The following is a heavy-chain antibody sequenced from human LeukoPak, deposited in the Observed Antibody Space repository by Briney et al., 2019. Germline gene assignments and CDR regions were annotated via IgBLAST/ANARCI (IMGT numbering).Heavy chain of an antibody. V-gene: IGHV5-10-1*01. CDR1: GYSFNSYW. Sequence: GESLRISRKGSGYSFNSYWIGWVRQMPGKGPEWVGRIYPYYSYNNYSRSFQGHVTISADKSISTAYLQWSSLKASDTAMYYCATGTRDIVVVVAATFSDYGMDVWGKGTTVTVSS. J-gene: IGHJ6*04. D-gene: IGHD2-15*01. CDR3: ATGTRDIVVVVAATFSDYGMDV. CDR2: IYPYYSYN.